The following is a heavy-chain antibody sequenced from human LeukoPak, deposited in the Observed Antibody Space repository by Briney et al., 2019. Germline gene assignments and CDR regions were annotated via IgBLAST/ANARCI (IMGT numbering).Heavy chain of an antibody. V-gene: IGHV4-34*01. J-gene: IGHJ4*02. Sequence: LRLSCAASGFTFSSYGMSWVRQSPGKGLEWIGEINHSGSTNYNPSLKSRVTISVDTSKNQFSLKLSSVTAADTAVYYCARHGLLPDYWGQGTLVTVSS. D-gene: IGHD3-22*01. CDR2: INHSGST. CDR3: ARHGLLPDY. CDR1: GFTFSSYG.